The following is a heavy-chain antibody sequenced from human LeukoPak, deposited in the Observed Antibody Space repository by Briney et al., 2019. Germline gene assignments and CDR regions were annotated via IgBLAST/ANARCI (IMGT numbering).Heavy chain of an antibody. Sequence: PGGSLRLSCAASGFTFSNAWMGWVRQAPGKGLEWVGRIKSKTDGGTTDYAAPVKGRFTISRDNSKNTLYLQMNSLRAEDTAVYYCAKGISSTSCFDYWGQGTLVTVSS. CDR2: IKSKTDGGTT. CDR1: GFTFSNAW. J-gene: IGHJ4*02. D-gene: IGHD2-2*01. CDR3: AKGISSTSCFDY. V-gene: IGHV3-15*01.